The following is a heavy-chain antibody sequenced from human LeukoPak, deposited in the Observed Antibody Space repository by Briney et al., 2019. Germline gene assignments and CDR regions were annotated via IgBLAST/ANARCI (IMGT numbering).Heavy chain of an antibody. J-gene: IGHJ4*02. CDR3: AKARGSESPGPNW. V-gene: IGHV3-23*01. CDR1: GFTFSSYA. CDR2: ISGSDLST. Sequence: QTGGSLRLSCAASGFTFSSYAMTWVRQAPGKGLEWVSAISGSDLSTYYADSVKGRFTISRDNSKNTVYLQMNSLRVEDTAIYYCAKARGSESPGPNWWGQGTLVTVSS. D-gene: IGHD3-10*01.